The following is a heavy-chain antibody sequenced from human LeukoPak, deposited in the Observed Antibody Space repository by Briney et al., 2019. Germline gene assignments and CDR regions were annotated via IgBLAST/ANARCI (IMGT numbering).Heavy chain of an antibody. CDR1: GGSFSGYY. CDR3: ARIAQNIAAAGGPDC. J-gene: IGHJ4*02. D-gene: IGHD6-13*01. V-gene: IGHV4-34*01. Sequence: SETLSLTCAVHGGSFSGYYWSWIRQPPGTGLEWIGEINHSRTTNYNPSLKSRVTISVDTSKNQFSLKLSSVTAADTAVYYCARIAQNIAAAGGPDCWGQGTLVTVSS. CDR2: INHSRTT.